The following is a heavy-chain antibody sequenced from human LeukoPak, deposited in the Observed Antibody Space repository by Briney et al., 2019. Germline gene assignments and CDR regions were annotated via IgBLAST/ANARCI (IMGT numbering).Heavy chain of an antibody. D-gene: IGHD5-12*01. Sequence: PGGSLRLSCAASGFTFSSYWMSWVRKAPGKGLEWVANIKQDGSEKYYVDSVKGRFTISRDNAKNSLYLQMNSLRAEDTAVYYCARGPDDGGHSGYDFYYWGQGTLVTVSS. V-gene: IGHV3-7*01. CDR3: ARGPDDGGHSGYDFYY. CDR2: IKQDGSEK. CDR1: GFTFSSYW. J-gene: IGHJ4*02.